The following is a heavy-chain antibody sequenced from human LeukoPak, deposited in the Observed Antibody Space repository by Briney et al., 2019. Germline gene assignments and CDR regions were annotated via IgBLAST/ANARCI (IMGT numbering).Heavy chain of an antibody. Sequence: GGSLRLSCAASGFTFSDYFMTWIRQAPGKGLEWISYITTTGNTAFYADSVKGRFTVSRDNAKNSLYLQINSLRAEDTAVYYCARDHDDNSGYYKGGALDLWGQGTMVTVSS. V-gene: IGHV3-11*04. CDR1: GFTFSDYF. J-gene: IGHJ3*01. CDR3: ARDHDDNSGYYKGGALDL. D-gene: IGHD3-22*01. CDR2: ITTTGNTA.